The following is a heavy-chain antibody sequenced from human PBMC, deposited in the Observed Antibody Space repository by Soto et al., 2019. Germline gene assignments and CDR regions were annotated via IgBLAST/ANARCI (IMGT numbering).Heavy chain of an antibody. CDR3: ARIHITVPVDS. CDR2: IFHSGTT. J-gene: IGHJ4*02. CDR1: GGSVSSGSYF. Sequence: QVQLQGSGPGLVKPSETLSLTCTVSGGSVSSGSYFWSWIRQPPGKGLEWIGKIFHSGTTNYNPSLKSRVIISVDTSTNEFSLKLNSLTAADTAVYYCARIHITVPVDSWGQGNLVTVSS. D-gene: IGHD3-10*01. V-gene: IGHV4-61*01.